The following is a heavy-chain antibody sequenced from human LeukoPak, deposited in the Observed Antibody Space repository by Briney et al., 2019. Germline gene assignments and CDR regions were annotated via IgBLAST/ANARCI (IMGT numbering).Heavy chain of an antibody. J-gene: IGHJ1*01. CDR1: GFTFSSYW. Sequence: TGGSLRLSCAASGFTFSSYWMSWVRQAPGKGLEWVSSISSSSSYIYYADSVKGRLTISRDDAKNSLYLQMNSLRAEDTAVYYCARDMTTVTTAYFQHWGQGTLVTVSS. D-gene: IGHD4-17*01. CDR3: ARDMTTVTTAYFQH. CDR2: ISSSSSYI. V-gene: IGHV3-21*01.